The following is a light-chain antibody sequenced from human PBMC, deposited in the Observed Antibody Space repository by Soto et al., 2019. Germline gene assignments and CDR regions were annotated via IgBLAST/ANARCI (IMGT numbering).Light chain of an antibody. Sequence: DIQMTQSPSTLSASVGDRVTITCRASQSINSWLAWYQQKPGKVPKLLIYKASSLESGVPSRFSGSGSGTEFTLTISCLQPDDFATYYCQQYSSYSRITFGQGTRLEIK. CDR2: KAS. V-gene: IGKV1-5*03. J-gene: IGKJ5*01. CDR1: QSINSW. CDR3: QQYSSYSRIT.